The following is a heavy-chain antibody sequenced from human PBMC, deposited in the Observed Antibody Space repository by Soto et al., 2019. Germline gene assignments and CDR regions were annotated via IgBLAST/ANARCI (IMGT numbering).Heavy chain of an antibody. D-gene: IGHD6-13*01. V-gene: IGHV2-5*02. J-gene: IGHJ4*02. CDR2: IYWDDDK. Sequence: SGPTLVKPTQTVALTCTFSGFSLSTSGVGVGWIRQPPGKALEWLALIYWDDDKRYSPSLKSRLTITKDTSKNQVVLTMTNMDPVDTATYYCAHRHQQLMTLDYFDYWGQGTLVTVSS. CDR3: AHRHQQLMTLDYFDY. CDR1: GFSLSTSGVG.